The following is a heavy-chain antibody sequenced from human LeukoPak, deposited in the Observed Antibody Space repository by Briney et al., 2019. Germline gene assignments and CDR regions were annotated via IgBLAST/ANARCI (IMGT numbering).Heavy chain of an antibody. D-gene: IGHD3-22*01. V-gene: IGHV5-51*04. J-gene: IGHJ4*02. CDR3: ARYSHYYDSSGPLYYFDY. CDR2: IYPGDSDT. CDR1: GYSFTSYW. Sequence: GESLKISCKGSGYSFTSYWIGWVRLMPGKGLEWMGIIYPGDSDTRYSPSFQGQVTISADKPISTAYLQWSSLKASNTAMYYCARYSHYYDSSGPLYYFDYWGQGTLVTVSS.